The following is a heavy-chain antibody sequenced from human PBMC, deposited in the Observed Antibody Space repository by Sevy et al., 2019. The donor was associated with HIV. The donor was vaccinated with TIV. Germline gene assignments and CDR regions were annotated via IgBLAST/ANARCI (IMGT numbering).Heavy chain of an antibody. V-gene: IGHV3-30*18. CDR3: PKELHTVTVTTPEYYYYGMDV. J-gene: IGHJ6*02. D-gene: IGHD4-17*01. CDR2: ISYDGSNK. CDR1: GFTFSSYG. Sequence: GGSLRLSCAASGFTFSSYGMHWVRQAPGKGLEWVAVISYDGSNKYYADSVKGRFTIPRDNSKNTLYLQMNSLRAEDTAVYYWPKELHTVTVTTPEYYYYGMDVWGQGTTVTVSS.